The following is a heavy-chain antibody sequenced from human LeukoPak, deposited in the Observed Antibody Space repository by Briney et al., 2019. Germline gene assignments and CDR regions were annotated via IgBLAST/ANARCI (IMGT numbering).Heavy chain of an antibody. CDR1: GGSFSGYY. CDR3: ARIVGLPYNWFDP. V-gene: IGHV4-34*01. CDR2: INHSGST. Sequence: PSETLSLTCAVYGGSFSGYYWSWIRQPPGKGLEWIGEINHSGSTNYNPSLKSRVTISVDTSKNQFSLKLSSVTAADTAVYYCARIVGLPYNWFDPWGQGTLVTVSS. J-gene: IGHJ5*02. D-gene: IGHD3-22*01.